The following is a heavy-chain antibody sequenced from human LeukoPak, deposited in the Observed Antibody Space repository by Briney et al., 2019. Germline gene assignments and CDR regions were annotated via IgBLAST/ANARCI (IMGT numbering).Heavy chain of an antibody. V-gene: IGHV3-72*01. CDR3: ARGPPGISHPLDL. D-gene: IGHD1-26*01. Sequence: GSLGLSCAAPGFPFRYPYIDRVRQASGKGLEWVCRTRNKANRYTTEYAASVKGRFTISRDDSKNSLYVQMNSLKTEDTAVYFCARGPPGISHPLDLWGQGTLVTVSS. J-gene: IGHJ5*02. CDR2: TRNKANRYTT. CDR1: GFPFRYPY.